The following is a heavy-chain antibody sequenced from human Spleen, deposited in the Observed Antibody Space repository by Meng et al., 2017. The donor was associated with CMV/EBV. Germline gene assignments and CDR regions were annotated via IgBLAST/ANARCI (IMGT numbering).Heavy chain of an antibody. J-gene: IGHJ3*01. CDR2: IIYSGGT. CDR1: GSATSSYY. D-gene: IGHD7-27*01. Sequence: SETLSLTCKISGSATSSYYWNWIRQSPVRGLEWIGYIIYSGGTRYQSSLKGRVTISLDTTNLQFSLRLTSVTPADTAVYYCARAWAVSDAFDVWGQGTQVTVSS. V-gene: IGHV4-59*01. CDR3: ARAWAVSDAFDV.